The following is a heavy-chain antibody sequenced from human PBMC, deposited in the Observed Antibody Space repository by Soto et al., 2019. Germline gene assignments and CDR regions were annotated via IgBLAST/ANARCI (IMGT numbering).Heavy chain of an antibody. CDR1: GYTFTNYY. CDR3: ARDNSAANGVLDH. J-gene: IGHJ4*02. Sequence: ASVKVSCKASGYTFTNYYLHWVRQAPGQGLEWVGMINPSARSASYAQKLRGRLTMDRDTSTTTVYMEPSRLTSEDTAVYYCARDNSAANGVLDHWGLGTLVTVSS. D-gene: IGHD1-1*01. CDR2: INPSARSA. V-gene: IGHV1-46*04.